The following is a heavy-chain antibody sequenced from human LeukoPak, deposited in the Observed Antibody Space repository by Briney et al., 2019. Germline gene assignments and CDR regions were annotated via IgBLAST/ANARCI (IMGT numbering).Heavy chain of an antibody. D-gene: IGHD6-6*01. CDR1: GFIFSTYG. CDR2: IWYDGSQR. J-gene: IGHJ3*02. Sequence: PGGSLRLSCVASGFIFSTYGLHWVRQSPGRGLEWVAVIWYDGSQRYYADSVKGRFTISRDNSKNTLYLQMNSLRAEDTAVYYCAKDLGRAFSSSSFPGEAFDIWGQGTMVTVSS. V-gene: IGHV3-33*06. CDR3: AKDLGRAFSSSSFPGEAFDI.